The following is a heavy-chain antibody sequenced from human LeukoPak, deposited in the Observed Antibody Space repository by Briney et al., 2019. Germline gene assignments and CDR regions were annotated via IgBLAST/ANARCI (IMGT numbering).Heavy chain of an antibody. V-gene: IGHV3-23*01. CDR2: VSKTGRTT. Sequence: GGSLRISCAASGFSFNAYAMTWVRQAPGKGLEWVSSVSKTGRTTYYTDSVKGRFTISRDNSKNTLHLQMNRLRAEDTALYFCAKDHDNTDSYFYFDYWALGTLVTVSS. J-gene: IGHJ4*02. D-gene: IGHD2-21*02. CDR3: AKDHDNTDSYFYFDY. CDR1: GFSFNAYA.